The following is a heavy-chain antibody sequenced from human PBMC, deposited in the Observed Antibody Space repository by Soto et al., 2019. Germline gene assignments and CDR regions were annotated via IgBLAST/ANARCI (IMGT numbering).Heavy chain of an antibody. CDR2: IYYSGST. Sequence: PSETLSLTCTVSGGSISSGGYYWSWIRQHPGKGLEWIGYIYYSGSTYYNPSLKSRVTISVDTSKNQFSLKLSSVTAADTAVYYCARSAVIGRGVTDNRLDPRGQGTLVTVSS. J-gene: IGHJ5*02. CDR1: GGSISSGGYY. CDR3: ARSAVIGRGVTDNRLDP. V-gene: IGHV4-31*03. D-gene: IGHD3-10*01.